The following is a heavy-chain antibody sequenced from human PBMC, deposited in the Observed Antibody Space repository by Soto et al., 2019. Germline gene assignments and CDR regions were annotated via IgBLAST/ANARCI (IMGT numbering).Heavy chain of an antibody. V-gene: IGHV1-18*01. CDR2: ISAYNGNT. J-gene: IGHJ6*02. CDR3: ARVSLIYSSSSGDYYYGMDV. D-gene: IGHD6-6*01. CDR1: GYTFTSYG. Sequence: ASVKVSCKASGYTFTSYGISWVRQAPGQGLEWMGWISAYNGNTNYAQKLQGRVTMTTDTSTSTAYMELRSLRSDDTAVYYCARVSLIYSSSSGDYYYGMDVWGQGTTVTVSS.